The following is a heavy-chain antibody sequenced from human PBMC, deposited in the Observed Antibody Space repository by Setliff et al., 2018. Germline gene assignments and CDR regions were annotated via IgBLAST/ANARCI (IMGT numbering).Heavy chain of an antibody. D-gene: IGHD2-2*01. CDR1: GESFSNNY. Sequence: SETLSLTCSVYGESFSNNYWSWIRQSPGRGLEWIGESNHGGSTSYNPSLKSRLTMSVDTSKNQFSLKLSTVTAADTAVYYCARGRMRGSCSGPSCTYDPFDIWGQGTPVTVSS. J-gene: IGHJ3*02. CDR2: SNHGGST. V-gene: IGHV4-34*01. CDR3: ARGRMRGSCSGPSCTYDPFDI.